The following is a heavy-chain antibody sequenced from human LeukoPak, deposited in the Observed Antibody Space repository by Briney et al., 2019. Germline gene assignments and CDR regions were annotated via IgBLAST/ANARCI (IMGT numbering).Heavy chain of an antibody. J-gene: IGHJ6*03. CDR2: IADNGAT. CDR3: AKGGVESHYYYYMGV. D-gene: IGHD3-10*01. Sequence: GGSLRLSCAASGFTFSRSAMTWVRQAPGKGLEWVSGIADNGATYYADSVKGRFIISRDNSKNTLYLQMDSLRAEDTALYFCAKGGVESHYYYYMGVWGKGTTVAVSS. CDR1: GFTFSRSA. V-gene: IGHV3-23*01.